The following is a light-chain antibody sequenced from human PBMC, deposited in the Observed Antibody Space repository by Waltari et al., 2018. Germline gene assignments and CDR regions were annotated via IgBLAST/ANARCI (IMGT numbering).Light chain of an antibody. CDR3: GAWDTSLSKV. Sequence: QSVLTQPPSVSAAPGQKVTISCSGTSSNIGNNYVSWYQQFPGTAPKLLIYDNNKRPSGSPDRFSGSKSGTSATLVITGLQTGDEADYYCGAWDTSLSKVFGGGTKLTVL. V-gene: IGLV1-51*01. CDR2: DNN. J-gene: IGLJ2*01. CDR1: SSNIGNNY.